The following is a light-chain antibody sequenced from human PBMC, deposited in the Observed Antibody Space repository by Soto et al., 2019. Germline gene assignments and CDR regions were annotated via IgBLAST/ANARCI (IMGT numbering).Light chain of an antibody. CDR3: RQYNNWPYT. Sequence: EIVMTQSPATLSVSPGERATLSCRASQSVSSNLAWYQQKPGQAPRLLIYGASTRATGIPDRFSGSGSGTEFTLTISSLQSEDFAVYYCRQYNNWPYTFGQGTKLEIK. J-gene: IGKJ2*01. V-gene: IGKV3-15*01. CDR1: QSVSSN. CDR2: GAS.